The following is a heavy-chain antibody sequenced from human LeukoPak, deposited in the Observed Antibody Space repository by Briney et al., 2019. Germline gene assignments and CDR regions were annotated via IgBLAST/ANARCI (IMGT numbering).Heavy chain of an antibody. D-gene: IGHD6-13*01. CDR2: INHSGST. Sequence: PSETLSLTCAVYGGSFSGYYWSWIRQPPGKGLEWIGEINHSGSTNYNPSLKSRVTIPVDTSKNQFSLKLSSVTAADTAVYYCARPGRQQLVWGFDPWGQGTLVTVSS. CDR1: GGSFSGYY. CDR3: ARPGRQQLVWGFDP. J-gene: IGHJ5*02. V-gene: IGHV4-34*01.